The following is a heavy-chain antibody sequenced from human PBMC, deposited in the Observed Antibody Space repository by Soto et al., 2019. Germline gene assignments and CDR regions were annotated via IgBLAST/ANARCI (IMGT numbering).Heavy chain of an antibody. CDR3: ARRYCSGGSCYSWDAFDI. D-gene: IGHD2-15*01. CDR1: GYSFTSYW. Sequence: PGESLKISCKGSGYSFTSYWIGLVRQMTGKGLEWMGIIYPGDSDTRYSPSFQGQVTISADKSISTAYLQWSSLKASDTAMYYCARRYCSGGSCYSWDAFDIWGQGTIVTVSS. J-gene: IGHJ3*02. V-gene: IGHV5-51*01. CDR2: IYPGDSDT.